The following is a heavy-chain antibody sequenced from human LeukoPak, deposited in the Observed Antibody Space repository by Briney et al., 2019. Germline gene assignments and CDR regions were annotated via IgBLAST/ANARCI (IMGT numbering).Heavy chain of an antibody. D-gene: IGHD3-10*01. Sequence: QSGGSLRLSCVASGFSLSNFQMYWVRQAPGKGLEWVSIISLDGSTEFYADSVKGRFTISRDTASNTMHLEMNNLRTEDTAVYYCMRDYMGWFDPWGQGTLVTVSS. CDR3: MRDYMGWFDP. V-gene: IGHV3-30-3*01. CDR1: GFSLSNFQ. CDR2: ISLDGSTE. J-gene: IGHJ5*02.